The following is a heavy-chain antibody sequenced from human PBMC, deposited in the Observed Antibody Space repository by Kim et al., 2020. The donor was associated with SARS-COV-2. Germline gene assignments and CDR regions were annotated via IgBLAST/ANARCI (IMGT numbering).Heavy chain of an antibody. V-gene: IGHV1-18*01. Sequence: ASVKVSCQASGYTFTNYDITWVRQAPGQGLEWMGWISPYNGHTNYAQKLQGRVTMTTDTSTSTAYMELRSLRSDDTAVYYCARDRTYYYDSSGPPNDAFDIWGQGTMVTVSS. J-gene: IGHJ3*02. D-gene: IGHD3-22*01. CDR2: ISPYNGHT. CDR3: ARDRTYYYDSSGPPNDAFDI. CDR1: GYTFTNYD.